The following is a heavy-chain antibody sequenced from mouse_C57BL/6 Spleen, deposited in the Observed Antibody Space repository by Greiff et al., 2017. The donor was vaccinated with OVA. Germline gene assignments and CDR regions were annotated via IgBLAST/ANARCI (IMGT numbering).Heavy chain of an antibody. CDR3: ARAWGLRHGSYFDY. CDR2: IYPRSGNT. V-gene: IGHV1-81*01. D-gene: IGHD2-4*01. CDR1: GYTFTSYG. Sequence: VQLQQSGPELVRPGASVKLSCKASGYTFTSYGIRWVKQRTGQGLEWIGEIYPRSGNTYYNEKFNSKATLTEDKSTSKAYMQLSSLTTEDSAVYYCARAWGLRHGSYFDYWGQGTTLTVSS. J-gene: IGHJ2*01.